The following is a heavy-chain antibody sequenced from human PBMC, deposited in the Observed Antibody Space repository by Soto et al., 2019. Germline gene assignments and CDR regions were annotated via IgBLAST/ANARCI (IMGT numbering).Heavy chain of an antibody. V-gene: IGHV4-59*01. Sequence: XXTLSLPFTVSGGSISSYYWSWILQPPGKGLEWIGYIYYSGSTNYNPSLKSRVTISVDTSKNQFSLKLSSVTDADTAVYYCARAGLWLAPSAFDPWGQGTLVTVSS. J-gene: IGHJ5*02. CDR1: GGSISSYY. D-gene: IGHD6-19*01. CDR2: IYYSGST. CDR3: ARAGLWLAPSAFDP.